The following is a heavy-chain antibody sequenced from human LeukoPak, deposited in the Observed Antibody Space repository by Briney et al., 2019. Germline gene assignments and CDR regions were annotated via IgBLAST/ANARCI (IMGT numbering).Heavy chain of an antibody. CDR3: ARGGKRPSDSSGYYSNWFDP. J-gene: IGHJ5*02. CDR1: GFTFSSYS. Sequence: GGSLRLSCAASGFTFSSYSMNWVRQAPGKGLEWVSSISSSSSYIYYADSVKGRFTISRDNAKNSLSLQMNSLRADDTAVYYCARGGKRPSDSSGYYSNWFDPWGQGTLVTVSS. V-gene: IGHV3-21*01. CDR2: ISSSSSYI. D-gene: IGHD3-22*01.